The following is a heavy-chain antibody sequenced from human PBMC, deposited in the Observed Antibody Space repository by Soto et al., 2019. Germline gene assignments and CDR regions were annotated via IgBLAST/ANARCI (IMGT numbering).Heavy chain of an antibody. Sequence: SETLSLTCAVYGGSFSGYYWSWIRQPPGKGLEWIGEINHSGSTNYNPSLKSRVTISVDTSKNQFSLKLSSVTAADTAVYYCARAKRRIFGYWGQGTLVTVSS. J-gene: IGHJ4*02. CDR2: INHSGST. CDR3: ARAKRRIFGY. CDR1: GGSFSGYY. V-gene: IGHV4-34*01.